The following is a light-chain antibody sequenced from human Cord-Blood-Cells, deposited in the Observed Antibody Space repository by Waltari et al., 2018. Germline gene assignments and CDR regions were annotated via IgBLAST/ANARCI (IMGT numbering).Light chain of an antibody. CDR2: EVS. CDR3: SSYTSSSTLV. CDR1: SNDVGGVNY. Sequence: QSVLTQPASVSGSPGQSISLSCTGPSNDVGGVNYVSWYQQHPGKAPKLMIYEVSNRPSGVSNRFSGSKSGNTASLTISGLQAEAEADYYCSSYTSSSTLVFGGGTKLTVL. V-gene: IGLV2-14*01. J-gene: IGLJ2*01.